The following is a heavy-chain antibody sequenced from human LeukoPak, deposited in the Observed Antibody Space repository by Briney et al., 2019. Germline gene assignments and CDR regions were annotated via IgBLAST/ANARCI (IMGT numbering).Heavy chain of an antibody. V-gene: IGHV3-23*01. CDR2: ISGSGGST. CDR3: AKDQLLLGGSPFDY. CDR1: GFTFSSYA. J-gene: IGHJ4*02. D-gene: IGHD2-15*01. Sequence: PGGSLRLSCAASGFTFSSYAMSWVRQAPGKRLEWVSAISGSGGSTYYADSVKGRFTISRDNSKNTLYLQMNSLRAEDTAVYYCAKDQLLLGGSPFDYWGQGTLVTVSS.